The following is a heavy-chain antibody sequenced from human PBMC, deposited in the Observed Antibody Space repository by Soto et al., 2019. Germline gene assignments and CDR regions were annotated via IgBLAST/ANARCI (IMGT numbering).Heavy chain of an antibody. CDR1: GFTFSNAW. J-gene: IGHJ4*02. D-gene: IGHD4-17*01. Sequence: EVQLVESGGGLVKPGGSLRLSCAASGFTFSNAWMSWVRQAPGKGLEWVGRIKSKTDGGTTDYAAPVKGRFTISRDDSKNTLYRQMNSLKTEDTAVYYCTTPNINLDYGDYDGGVDYWGQGTLVTVSS. CDR3: TTPNINLDYGDYDGGVDY. CDR2: IKSKTDGGTT. V-gene: IGHV3-15*01.